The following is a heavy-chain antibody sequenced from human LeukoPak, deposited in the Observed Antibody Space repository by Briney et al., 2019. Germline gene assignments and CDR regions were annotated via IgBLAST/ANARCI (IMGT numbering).Heavy chain of an antibody. Sequence: ASVKVSCKASGYTFTGYYIHWVRQAPGQGLEWMGWINPNSGGTNYAQKFQGRVTMTRDTSISTAYMELSRLRSDDTAVYYCARGENFYDSSAYYQGDACDIWGQGTMVTVSS. D-gene: IGHD3-22*01. V-gene: IGHV1-2*02. CDR3: ARGENFYDSSAYYQGDACDI. J-gene: IGHJ3*02. CDR1: GYTFTGYY. CDR2: INPNSGGT.